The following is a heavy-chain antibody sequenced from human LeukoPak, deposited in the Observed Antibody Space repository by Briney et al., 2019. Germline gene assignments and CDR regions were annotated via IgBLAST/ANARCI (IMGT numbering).Heavy chain of an antibody. Sequence: SETLSLTCTVSGGSMSSSGYYWGWVRQPPGKGLEWIGSIYYTGITYYSPSLKSRLTISVDTSKNQFSLRLSSVTAADTAVYYCAQFSLKYSNTWGQDYWGQGTLVTVSS. D-gene: IGHD6-13*01. V-gene: IGHV4-39*01. CDR3: AQFSLKYSNTWGQDY. CDR2: IYYTGIT. CDR1: GGSMSSSGYY. J-gene: IGHJ4*02.